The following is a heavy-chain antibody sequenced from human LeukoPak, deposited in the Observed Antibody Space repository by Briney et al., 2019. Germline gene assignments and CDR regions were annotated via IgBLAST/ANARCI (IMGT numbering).Heavy chain of an antibody. J-gene: IGHJ4*02. Sequence: GGSLRLSCAASGFTYISFGMHWMRQAPGKGVEWVAFMRRDGTKSYYGDSAKGRFTMSRDNSKNTVDLQMSSLRTGDTAVYYCAKQGGTYHDSSSRDGDDYWGKGTLVIVSS. V-gene: IGHV3-30*02. CDR1: GFTYISFG. CDR3: AKQGGTYHDSSSRDGDDY. D-gene: IGHD3-3*01. CDR2: MRRDGTKS.